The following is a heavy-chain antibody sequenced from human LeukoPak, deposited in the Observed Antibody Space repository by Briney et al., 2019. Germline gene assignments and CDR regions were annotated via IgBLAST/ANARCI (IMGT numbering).Heavy chain of an antibody. Sequence: AASVKVSCKASGYTFTSYYMHWVRQAPGQGLEWTGIINPSGGTTTFAQNFQGRVTVTGDTSTSTVYMELSSLSSEDTAVYYCARPTSIIPASNIYYYYYAMDVWGQGTTVTVSS. D-gene: IGHD2-2*01. CDR1: GYTFTSYY. V-gene: IGHV1-46*01. CDR2: INPSGGTT. CDR3: ARPTSIIPASNIYYYYYAMDV. J-gene: IGHJ6*02.